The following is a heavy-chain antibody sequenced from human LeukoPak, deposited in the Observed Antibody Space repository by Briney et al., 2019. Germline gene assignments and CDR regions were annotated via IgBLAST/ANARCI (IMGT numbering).Heavy chain of an antibody. CDR2: ISYDGSNK. Sequence: GGSLRLSCAASGFTFSSYAMHWVRQAPGKGLEWVAVISYDGSNKYYADSVKGRFTISRDNSKNTLYLQMNSLRAEDTAVYYCARGGSLRGSGWYEEGFDYWGQGTLVTVSS. V-gene: IGHV3-30-3*01. CDR3: ARGGSLRGSGWYEEGFDY. J-gene: IGHJ4*02. CDR1: GFTFSSYA. D-gene: IGHD6-19*01.